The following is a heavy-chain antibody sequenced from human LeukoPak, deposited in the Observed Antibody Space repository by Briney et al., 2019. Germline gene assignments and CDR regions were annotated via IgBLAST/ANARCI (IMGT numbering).Heavy chain of an antibody. Sequence: PGGSLRLSYAASGFSLIDCYMSWFRQAPGKGLEWVSYISSNYGSTNYADSVKGRFTISRDTAKKSLFLQMNSLRAEDTAVYYCARSYYYDISSYYSWCFWGQGTLVTVSS. CDR1: GFSLIDCY. CDR2: ISSNYGST. J-gene: IGHJ4*02. CDR3: ARSYYYDISSYYSWCF. D-gene: IGHD3-22*01. V-gene: IGHV3-11*03.